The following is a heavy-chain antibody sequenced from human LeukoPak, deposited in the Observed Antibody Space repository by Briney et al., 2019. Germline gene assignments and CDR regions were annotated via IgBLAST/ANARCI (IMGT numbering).Heavy chain of an antibody. Sequence: PSETLSLTCTVSGGSISSYYWSWIRQPPGKGLEWIGYIYYSGSTNYNPSLKSRVTISVDTSKNQFSLKLSSVTAADTAVYYCARTDHLDWFDPWGQGTLVTVS. J-gene: IGHJ5*02. CDR1: GGSISSYY. CDR2: IYYSGST. D-gene: IGHD3-16*01. V-gene: IGHV4-59*01. CDR3: ARTDHLDWFDP.